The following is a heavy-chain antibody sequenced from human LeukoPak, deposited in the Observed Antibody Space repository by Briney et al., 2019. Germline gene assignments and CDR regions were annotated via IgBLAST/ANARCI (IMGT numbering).Heavy chain of an antibody. V-gene: IGHV3-21*01. Sequence: GGSLRLSCAGSGYSFRSHSMNWVRQAPGEGLEWVSSISSISHYIYYADSVKGRFTISRDNAKNSLCLQMNSLRAEDTALYYCTRDYYDSSGLPFDYWGQGTLVTVSS. CDR2: ISSISHYI. CDR3: TRDYYDSSGLPFDY. CDR1: GYSFRSHS. D-gene: IGHD3-22*01. J-gene: IGHJ4*02.